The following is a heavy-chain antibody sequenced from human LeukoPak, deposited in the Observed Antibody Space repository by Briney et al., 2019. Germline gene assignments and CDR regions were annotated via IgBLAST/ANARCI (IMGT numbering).Heavy chain of an antibody. CDR3: ARVSVVPAARVDY. CDR1: GFTFSDYY. J-gene: IGHJ4*02. V-gene: IGHV3-11*04. Sequence: GGSPRLSCAASGFTFSDYYMSWIRQAPGKGLEWVSYISSSGSTIYYADSVKGRFTISRDNAKNSLYLQMNSLRAEDTAVYYCARVSVVPAARVDYWGQGTLVTVSS. CDR2: ISSSGSTI. D-gene: IGHD2-2*01.